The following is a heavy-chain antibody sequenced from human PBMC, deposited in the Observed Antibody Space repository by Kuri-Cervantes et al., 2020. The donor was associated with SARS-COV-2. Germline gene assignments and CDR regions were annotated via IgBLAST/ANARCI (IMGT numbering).Heavy chain of an antibody. V-gene: IGHV4-59*01. D-gene: IGHD2-15*01. Sequence: SETLSLTCTVSGGSISSYYWSWIRQPPGKGLEWIGYIYYSGSTNYNPPLKSRVTISVDTSKNQFSLKLSSVTAADTAVYYCARGVGCSGGSCYEGPYYYYGMDVWGQGTTVTVSS. CDR2: IYYSGST. J-gene: IGHJ6*02. CDR3: ARGVGCSGGSCYEGPYYYYGMDV. CDR1: GGSISSYY.